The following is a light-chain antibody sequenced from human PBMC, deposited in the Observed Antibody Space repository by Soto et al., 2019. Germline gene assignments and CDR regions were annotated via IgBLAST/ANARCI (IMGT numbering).Light chain of an antibody. CDR1: SSDVGGYNY. CDR3: SSYAGSNNPYV. Sequence: QSALTQPPSASGSPGQSVTISCTGTSSDVGGYNYVSWYQQHPGKVPKLMIYEVSKRPSGVPDRFSGSKSGNTASLTVSGLQAEDEADYYCSSYAGSNNPYVFGTGTQLTVL. V-gene: IGLV2-8*01. CDR2: EVS. J-gene: IGLJ1*01.